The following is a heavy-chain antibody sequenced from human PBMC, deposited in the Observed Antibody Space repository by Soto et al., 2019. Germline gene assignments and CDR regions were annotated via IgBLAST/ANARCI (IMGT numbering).Heavy chain of an antibody. V-gene: IGHV4-39*01. CDR2: IYYSGST. CDR1: GGSISSSSYY. J-gene: IGHJ3*02. Sequence: QLQLQESGPGLVKPSETLSLTCTVSGGSISSSSYYWGWIRQPPGKGLEWIGSIYYSGSTYYNPSLKSRVTISVDTSKNQFSLKLSSVTAADTAVYYCARPPAVAGAFDIWGQGTMVTVSS. D-gene: IGHD6-19*01. CDR3: ARPPAVAGAFDI.